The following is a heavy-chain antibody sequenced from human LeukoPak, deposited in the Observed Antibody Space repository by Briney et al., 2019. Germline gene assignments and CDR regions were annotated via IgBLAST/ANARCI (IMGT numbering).Heavy chain of an antibody. CDR1: GYTFSDNY. CDR2: INPNTGTT. CDR3: AREARAVAVLNY. J-gene: IGHJ4*02. D-gene: IGHD6-19*01. Sequence: ASVKVSCKTSGYTFSDNYLHWFRQAPGQGLEWMGWINPNTGTTNSAQKFQGRVTMTRDTSISTAYMELSRLRSDDTAVYYCAREARAVAVLNYWGQGTLVTVSS. V-gene: IGHV1-2*02.